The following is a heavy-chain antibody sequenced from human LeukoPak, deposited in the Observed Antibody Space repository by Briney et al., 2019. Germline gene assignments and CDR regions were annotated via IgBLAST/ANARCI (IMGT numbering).Heavy chain of an antibody. J-gene: IGHJ6*03. V-gene: IGHV3-21*01. CDR2: ISSSSSYI. D-gene: IGHD6-13*01. Sequence: PGGSLRLSRAASGFTFSSYSMNWVRQAPGKGLEWVSSISSSSSYIYYADSVKGRFTISRDNAKNSLYLQMNSLRAEDTAVYYCARDFPEYSSSWYGPYYYYMDVWGKGTTVTVSS. CDR3: ARDFPEYSSSWYGPYYYYMDV. CDR1: GFTFSSYS.